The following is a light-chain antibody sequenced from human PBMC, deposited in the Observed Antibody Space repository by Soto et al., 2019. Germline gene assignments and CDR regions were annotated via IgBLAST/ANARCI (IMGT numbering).Light chain of an antibody. Sequence: QSVLTQPASVSGSPGQPITISCTGTSSDVGAYDYVSWYQHHPGKAPKVIIYDVSNRPSGVSNRFSGSKSGNTASLTISGLQAEDEADYYCSSYTRTFTLVFGSGTKVTVL. CDR2: DVS. CDR3: SSYTRTFTLV. V-gene: IGLV2-14*03. CDR1: SSDVGAYDY. J-gene: IGLJ1*01.